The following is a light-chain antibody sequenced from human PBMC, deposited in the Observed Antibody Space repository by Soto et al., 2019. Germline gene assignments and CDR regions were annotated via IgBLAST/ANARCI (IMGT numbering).Light chain of an antibody. V-gene: IGLV2-8*01. J-gene: IGLJ1*01. CDR1: SHDVGGYNF. CDR2: EVS. CDR3: SSYAGNNLVYC. Sequence: QSVLAQPPSASGSPGQSVTISCAGTSHDVGGYNFVSWYQQHPGKDPKLMIFEVSKRPSGVPDRFSGSKYGNTASLTVSGLQAEDESASYGSSYAGNNLVYCFGTVTKLTVL.